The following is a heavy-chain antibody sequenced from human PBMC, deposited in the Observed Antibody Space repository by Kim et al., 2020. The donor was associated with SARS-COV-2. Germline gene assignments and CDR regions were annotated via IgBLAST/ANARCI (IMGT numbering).Heavy chain of an antibody. CDR3: ARDIVVVTAIGNYYYYGMDV. D-gene: IGHD2-21*02. CDR2: IYYSGST. Sequence: SETLSLTCTVSGGSVSSGSYYWSWIRQPPGKGLEWIGYIYYSGSTNYNPSLKSRVTISVDTSKNQFSLKLSSVTAADTAVYYCARDIVVVTAIGNYYYYGMDVWGQGTTVTVSS. J-gene: IGHJ6*02. CDR1: GGSVSSGSYY. V-gene: IGHV4-61*01.